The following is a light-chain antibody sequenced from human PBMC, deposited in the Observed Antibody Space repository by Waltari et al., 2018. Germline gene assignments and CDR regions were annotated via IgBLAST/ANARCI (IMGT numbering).Light chain of an antibody. CDR3: QSYDSSTNWV. CDR1: RSNIASNF. Sequence: NFVLTQPHSVSESPGKTVTISFTRSRSNIASNFVECYQQRPGSAPTPVIYEDSHRPSGVPDRFSGSFDSSSNSAYLTISGLKTEDEADYFCQSYDSSTNWVFGGGTKLTVL. CDR2: EDS. J-gene: IGLJ3*02. V-gene: IGLV6-57*04.